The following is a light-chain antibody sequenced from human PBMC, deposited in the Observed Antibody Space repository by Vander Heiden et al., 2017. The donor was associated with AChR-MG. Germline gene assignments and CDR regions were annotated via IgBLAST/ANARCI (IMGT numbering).Light chain of an antibody. CDR2: GAS. CDR3: QQYNKWPPWT. Sequence: DIVMTQSPATLSVPPGERATPPCRARQGVRSDLAWYQQKPGQAPRLLIYGASTRASGIPARFSGSGSGTEFTLTISSLQSEDFAVYYCQQYNKWPPWTFGQGTKVEI. CDR1: QGVRSD. V-gene: IGKV3-15*01. J-gene: IGKJ1*01.